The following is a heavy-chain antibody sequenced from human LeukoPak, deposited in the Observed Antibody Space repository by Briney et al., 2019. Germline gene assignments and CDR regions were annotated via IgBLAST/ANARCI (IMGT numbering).Heavy chain of an antibody. D-gene: IGHD2-2*01. V-gene: IGHV3-23*01. CDR3: AKERGYCSSTNCYGAFDS. CDR2: ISANGDST. Sequence: PGGSLSLSCAASEFTFISYAMNWVRQAPGEEREWVSSISANGDSTKYADAVKGRFTISRDNSRNTLYLQMNSLRAEDTAVYYCAKERGYCSSTNCYGAFDSWGQGTLVPVSS. CDR1: EFTFISYA. J-gene: IGHJ4*02.